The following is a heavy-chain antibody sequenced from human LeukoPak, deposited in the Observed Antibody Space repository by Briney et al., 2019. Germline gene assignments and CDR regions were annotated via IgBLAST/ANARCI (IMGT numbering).Heavy chain of an antibody. J-gene: IGHJ4*02. V-gene: IGHV4-59*01. CDR2: IYYSGST. Sequence: EWIGYIYYSGSTNYNPSLKSRVTISVDTSKNQFSLKLSSVTAADTAVYYCARRAYSYYFDYWGQGTLVTVSS. CDR3: ARRAYSYYFDY. D-gene: IGHD2-21*01.